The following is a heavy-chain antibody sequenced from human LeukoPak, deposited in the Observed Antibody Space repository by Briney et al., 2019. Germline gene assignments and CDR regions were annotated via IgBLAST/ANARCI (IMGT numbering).Heavy chain of an antibody. CDR1: GFTFSTYW. J-gene: IGHJ3*02. Sequence: GGSLRLSCAASGFTFSTYWMHWVRQAPGKGLVWVSRINTDGGSTYYADSVKGRFTISRDNAKNTLYLQMNSLRAEDTAVYYCARESYCSGGSCYSGRAFDIWGQGTMVTVSS. CDR2: INTDGGST. CDR3: ARESYCSGGSCYSGRAFDI. D-gene: IGHD2-15*01. V-gene: IGHV3-74*01.